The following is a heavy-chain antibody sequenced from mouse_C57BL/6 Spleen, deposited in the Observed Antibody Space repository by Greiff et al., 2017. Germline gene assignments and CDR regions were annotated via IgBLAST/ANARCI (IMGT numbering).Heavy chain of an antibody. J-gene: IGHJ4*01. Sequence: VQLQQSGPELVKPGASVKISCKASGYSFTGYYMNWVKQSPEKSLEWIGEINPSTGGTTYNQKFKAKATLTVDKSSSTAYMQLKSLTSEDSAVYYCARLRALYYAMDYWGQGTSVTVSS. CDR2: INPSTGGT. CDR1: GYSFTGYY. V-gene: IGHV1-42*01. D-gene: IGHD3-1*01. CDR3: ARLRALYYAMDY.